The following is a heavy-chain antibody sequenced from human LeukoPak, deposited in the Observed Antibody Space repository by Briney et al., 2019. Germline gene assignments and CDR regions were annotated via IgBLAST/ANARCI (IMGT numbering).Heavy chain of an antibody. CDR2: IYYSGST. Sequence: PSETLSLTCTVSGGSISSYYWSWIRQPPGKGLEWIGYIYYSGSTNYIPSLKSRVTISVDTSKNQFSLKLSSVTAADTAVYYCARGYYDFWSGYPHWFDPWGQGTLVTVSS. D-gene: IGHD3-3*01. CDR3: ARGYYDFWSGYPHWFDP. V-gene: IGHV4-59*01. CDR1: GGSISSYY. J-gene: IGHJ5*02.